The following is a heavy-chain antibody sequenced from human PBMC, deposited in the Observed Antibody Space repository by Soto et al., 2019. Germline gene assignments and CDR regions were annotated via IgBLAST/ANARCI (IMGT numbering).Heavy chain of an antibody. D-gene: IGHD5-18*01. CDR1: GGTFSSYA. Sequence: SVKVSCKASGGTFSSYAISWVRQAPGQGLEWVGGIIPIFGTANYAQKFQGRVTITADESTSTAYMELSSLRSEDTAVYYCARRSMVSSALFYYYGMDVWGQGTTVTVSS. J-gene: IGHJ6*02. CDR2: IIPIFGTA. CDR3: ARRSMVSSALFYYYGMDV. V-gene: IGHV1-69*13.